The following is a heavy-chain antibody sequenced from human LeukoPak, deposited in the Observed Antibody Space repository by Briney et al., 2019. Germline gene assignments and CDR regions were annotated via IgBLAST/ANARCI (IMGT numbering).Heavy chain of an antibody. CDR1: GGSISSGSYY. Sequence: SQTLSLTCTVSGGSISSGSYYWSWIRQLAGKGLEWIGRINTSGSTNYNPSLKSRVTISVDTSKNQFSLKLSSVTAADTAVYYCASIQSYYFGLDVWGQGTTVTVSS. CDR3: ASIQSYYFGLDV. V-gene: IGHV4-61*02. CDR2: INTSGST. J-gene: IGHJ6*02. D-gene: IGHD4-11*01.